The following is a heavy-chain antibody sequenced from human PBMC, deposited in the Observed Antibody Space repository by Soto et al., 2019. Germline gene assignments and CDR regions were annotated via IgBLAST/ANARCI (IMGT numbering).Heavy chain of an antibody. J-gene: IGHJ6*02. CDR2: IIPIFGTA. Sequence: SVKVSCKASGGTFSSYAISWVLQAPGQGLEWMGGIIPIFGTANYAQKFQGRVTITAGESTSTAYMELSSLRSEDTAVYYCARATLSIVVTPYYYYYGMDVWGQGTTVTVSS. CDR1: GGTFSSYA. CDR3: ARATLSIVVTPYYYYYGMDV. V-gene: IGHV1-69*13. D-gene: IGHD3-22*01.